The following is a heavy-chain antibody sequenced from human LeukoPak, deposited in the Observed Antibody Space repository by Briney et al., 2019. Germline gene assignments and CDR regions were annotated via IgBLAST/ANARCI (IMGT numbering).Heavy chain of an antibody. D-gene: IGHD5-12*01. CDR1: GFTFSSYA. J-gene: IGHJ5*02. Sequence: GGSLRLSCAASGFTFSSYAMSWVRQAPGKGLEWVSAISGGGGSTYYADSVKGRFTISRDNSKNTLYLQMNSLRAEDTAVYYCAKRKGYSGYDKWFDPWGQGTLVTVSS. V-gene: IGHV3-23*01. CDR3: AKRKGYSGYDKWFDP. CDR2: ISGGGGST.